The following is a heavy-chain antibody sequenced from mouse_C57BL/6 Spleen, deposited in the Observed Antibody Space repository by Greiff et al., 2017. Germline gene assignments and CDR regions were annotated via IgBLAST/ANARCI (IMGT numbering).Heavy chain of an antibody. CDR3: TRGATVVAPYWHFDV. Sequence: QVQLQQSGAELVRPGASVTLSCKASGYTFTDYEMHWVKQTPVHGLEWIGAIDPETGGTAYNQKFKGKAILTADKSSSTAYMELRSLTSEDSAVYYCTRGATVVAPYWHFDVWGTGTTVTVSS. V-gene: IGHV1-15*01. J-gene: IGHJ1*03. CDR1: GYTFTDYE. CDR2: IDPETGGT. D-gene: IGHD1-1*01.